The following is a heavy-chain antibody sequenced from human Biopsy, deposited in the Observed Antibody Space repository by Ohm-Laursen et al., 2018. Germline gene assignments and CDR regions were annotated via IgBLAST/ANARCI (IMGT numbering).Heavy chain of an antibody. J-gene: IGHJ6*02. Sequence: PSETLSLTCTVSSGSISGYYWTWIRQAPGKGLEFIGYVYYSGSTNYNPSLKSRATISLDTSRNQVSLRLSSVTAADTAVYYCARGIAVVRSLDVWGQGTTVAVSS. CDR3: ARGIAVVRSLDV. CDR1: SGSISGYY. CDR2: VYYSGST. D-gene: IGHD5-18*01. V-gene: IGHV4-59*08.